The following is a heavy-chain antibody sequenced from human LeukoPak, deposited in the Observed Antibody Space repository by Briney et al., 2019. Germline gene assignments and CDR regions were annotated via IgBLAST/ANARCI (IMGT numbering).Heavy chain of an antibody. Sequence: ASVKVSCKASGYTFTGYYMHWVRQAPGQGLDWMGWINTNTGNPTYAQGFTGRFVFSLDTSVSTAYLQISSLKAEDTAVYYCARGYCSSTSCYGGSYWGQGTLVTVSS. CDR2: INTNTGNP. CDR1: GYTFTGYY. D-gene: IGHD2-2*01. CDR3: ARGYCSSTSCYGGSY. V-gene: IGHV7-4-1*02. J-gene: IGHJ4*02.